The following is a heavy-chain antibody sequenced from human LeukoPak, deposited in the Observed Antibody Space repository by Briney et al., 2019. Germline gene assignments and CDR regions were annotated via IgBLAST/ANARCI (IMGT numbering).Heavy chain of an antibody. V-gene: IGHV4-4*08. CDR1: GGSVFSYY. J-gene: IGHJ2*01. Sequence: PSETLSLTCTVSGGSVFSYYWNWIRQSPGKGLEWLGYIYPNGITNYSPSLGSRGTISIATSKNQISLRLTSVTAADTAIYYCARRAYYDSSGYHPTSGYFDLWGRGTLVTLSS. CDR2: IYPNGIT. D-gene: IGHD3-22*01. CDR3: ARRAYYDSSGYHPTSGYFDL.